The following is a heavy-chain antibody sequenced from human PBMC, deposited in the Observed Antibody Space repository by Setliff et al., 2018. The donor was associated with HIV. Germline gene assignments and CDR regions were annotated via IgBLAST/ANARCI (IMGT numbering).Heavy chain of an antibody. CDR2: INHSGST. CDR3: AREIQFSATTYYYYYMDD. Sequence: SETLSLTCTVSGGSITSYFWSWIRQPPGKGLEWIGDINHSGSTNYNPSLKSRVTISEEKSKNQFFLKLSSVTAADTAVYYCAREIQFSATTYYYYYMDDWGRGTTVTVSS. V-gene: IGHV4-59*12. J-gene: IGHJ6*03. CDR1: GGSITSYF. D-gene: IGHD5-18*01.